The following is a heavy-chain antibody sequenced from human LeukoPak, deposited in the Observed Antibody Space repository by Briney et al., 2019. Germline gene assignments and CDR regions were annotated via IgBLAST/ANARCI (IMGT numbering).Heavy chain of an antibody. CDR1: GFTFSNYA. J-gene: IGHJ4*02. Sequence: GGSLRLSCAASGFTFSNYAMSWVRQATGRGLEWVSAISGSSGLTYYADSVKGRFTMSRDNSKNTLFLQMNSMRAEDTAVYYCARRGESTSYGDYRFDYWGQGTLVTVSS. V-gene: IGHV3-23*01. D-gene: IGHD4-17*01. CDR2: ISGSSGLT. CDR3: ARRGESTSYGDYRFDY.